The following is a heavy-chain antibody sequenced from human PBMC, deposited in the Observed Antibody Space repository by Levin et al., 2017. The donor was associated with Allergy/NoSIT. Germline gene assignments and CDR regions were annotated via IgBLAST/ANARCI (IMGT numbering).Heavy chain of an antibody. Sequence: GGSLRLSCAASGFTFSNAWMSWVRQAPGKGLEWVGRIKSKTDGGTTDYAAPVKGRFTISRDDSKNTLYLQMNSLKTEDTAVYYCTTKILGDLYYYYYYGMDVWGQGTTVTVSS. CDR3: TTKILGDLYYYYYYGMDV. CDR1: GFTFSNAW. D-gene: IGHD3-16*01. J-gene: IGHJ6*02. CDR2: IKSKTDGGTT. V-gene: IGHV3-15*01.